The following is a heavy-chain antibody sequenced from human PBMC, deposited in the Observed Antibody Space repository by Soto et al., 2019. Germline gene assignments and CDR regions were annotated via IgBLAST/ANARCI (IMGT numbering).Heavy chain of an antibody. J-gene: IGHJ3*02. Sequence: SETLSLTCTVSGGSINKYFWSWIRQTPGKGLECLRYIYYTGTTYYNPSLKSRVTISLDTSKNQFSLKVISVTAADTAVYFCARESQQYEVFDISGRATMVT. V-gene: IGHV4-59*01. CDR1: GGSINKYF. CDR3: ARESQQYEVFDI. CDR2: IYYTGTT. D-gene: IGHD3-3*01.